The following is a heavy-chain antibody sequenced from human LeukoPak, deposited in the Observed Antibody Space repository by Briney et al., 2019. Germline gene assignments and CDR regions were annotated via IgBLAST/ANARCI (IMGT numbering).Heavy chain of an antibody. J-gene: IGHJ5*02. CDR1: GYAFTGYY. Sequence: ASVKVSCKASGYAFTGYYIHWVRQAPGQGLEWMGWINPNSGRTNYAQKFQDRVTMTRDTSSSTIYMELSSLRSEDTAVYYCARDNSVEDTAWWFDPWGQGTLVTVSS. D-gene: IGHD4-23*01. CDR2: INPNSGRT. CDR3: ARDNSVEDTAWWFDP. V-gene: IGHV1-2*02.